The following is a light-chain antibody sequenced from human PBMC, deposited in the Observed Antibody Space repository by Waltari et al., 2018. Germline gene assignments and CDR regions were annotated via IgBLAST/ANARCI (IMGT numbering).Light chain of an antibody. Sequence: IQMTQSPSSLSASVGDRVTITCQASQDISNYLNGYQQKPGKAPDLLNYDASKLETVVPSRFSGSGSGTDFTFTISSLQPEDIATYYCQQYDNLLMYTFGQGTKLEIK. CDR1: QDISNY. V-gene: IGKV1-33*01. J-gene: IGKJ2*01. CDR2: DAS. CDR3: QQYDNLLMYT.